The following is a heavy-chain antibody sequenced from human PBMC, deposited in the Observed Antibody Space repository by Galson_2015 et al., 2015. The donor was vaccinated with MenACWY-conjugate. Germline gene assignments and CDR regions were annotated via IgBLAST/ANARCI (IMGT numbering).Heavy chain of an antibody. V-gene: IGHV1-69*13. CDR3: ARDGYSYGFGFYGMDV. D-gene: IGHD5-18*01. CDR1: GGTFSNHA. J-gene: IGHJ6*02. Sequence: SVKVSCKATGGTFSNHAISWVRQAPGQGLEWVGGIIPMFGTTYYAQRFQGRVTITADESTRTAYLDLRSLRSEDTAVYYCARDGYSYGFGFYGMDVWSPGTTVIVSS. CDR2: IIPMFGTT.